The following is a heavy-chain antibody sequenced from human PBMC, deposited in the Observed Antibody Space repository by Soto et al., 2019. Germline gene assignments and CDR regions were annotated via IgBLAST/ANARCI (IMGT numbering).Heavy chain of an antibody. CDR1: GFSLTSYG. Sequence: GGSLRLSCAASGFSLTSYGMHWVRQPPGKGLEWVAVISDDGSKIYYADSVKGRFTISRDTSRNTLYLQMNSLGPEDTAIYYCAKVRDVYNSFFDYWGQGARVTVSS. V-gene: IGHV3-30*18. CDR3: AKVRDVYNSFFDY. CDR2: ISDDGSKI. J-gene: IGHJ4*02. D-gene: IGHD1-1*01.